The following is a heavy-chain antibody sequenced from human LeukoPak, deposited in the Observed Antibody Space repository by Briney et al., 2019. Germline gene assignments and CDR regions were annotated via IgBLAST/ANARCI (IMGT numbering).Heavy chain of an antibody. CDR1: GLRFRNYG. CDR3: AKGVLGLIVPAAIPRSCFDP. V-gene: IGHV3-33*06. CDR2: IYYEGTNQ. D-gene: IGHD2-2*02. J-gene: IGHJ5*02. Sequence: GGSLRLSCVVSGLRFRNYGMHWVRQASGKGLEWVAVIYYEGTNQYYVDSVKGRFTVSRDNAKNTLYLQMNSLRVEDTAVYYCAKGVLGLIVPAAIPRSCFDPWGQGTLLTVSS.